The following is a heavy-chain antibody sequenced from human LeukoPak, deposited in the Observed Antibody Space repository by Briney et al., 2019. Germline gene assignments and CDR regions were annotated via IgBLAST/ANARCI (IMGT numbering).Heavy chain of an antibody. V-gene: IGHV4-34*01. J-gene: IGHJ4*02. CDR3: AREQQWLVRPFDY. Sequence: TSETLSLTCAVYGGSFSGYYWSWIRQPPGKGLEWIGEINHSGSTNYNPSLKSRVAISVDTSKNQFSLKLSSVTAADTAVYYCAREQQWLVRPFDYWGQGTLVTVSS. CDR2: INHSGST. D-gene: IGHD6-19*01. CDR1: GGSFSGYY.